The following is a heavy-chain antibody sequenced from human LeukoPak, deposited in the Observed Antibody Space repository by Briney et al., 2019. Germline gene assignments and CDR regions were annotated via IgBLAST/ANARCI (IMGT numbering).Heavy chain of an antibody. V-gene: IGHV3-7*01. D-gene: IGHD4-17*01. CDR1: GFTFNSYW. J-gene: IGHJ4*02. CDR3: ARGNYFGDYVGVGIYFDY. Sequence: GGSLRLSCAASGFTFNSYWMSWVRQAPGKGLEWVANIKQDGNEKYYVDSVKGRFTISRDNAKSSLYLQMNSLRAEDTAVYYCARGNYFGDYVGVGIYFDYWGQGNLVTVSS. CDR2: IKQDGNEK.